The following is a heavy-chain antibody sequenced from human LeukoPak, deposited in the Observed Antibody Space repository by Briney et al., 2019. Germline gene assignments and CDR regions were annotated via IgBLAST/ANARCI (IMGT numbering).Heavy chain of an antibody. J-gene: IGHJ5*02. CDR1: GYIFTGYY. V-gene: IGHV1-2*02. CDR3: ARDFTSYYYDSSGYYL. Sequence: ASVKVSCKASGYIFTGYYMHWVRQAPGQGLEWMGWINPNSGGTNYAQKFQGRVTMTRDTSISTAYMELSRLRSDDTAVYYCARDFTSYYYDSSGYYLWGQGTLVTVSS. CDR2: INPNSGGT. D-gene: IGHD3-22*01.